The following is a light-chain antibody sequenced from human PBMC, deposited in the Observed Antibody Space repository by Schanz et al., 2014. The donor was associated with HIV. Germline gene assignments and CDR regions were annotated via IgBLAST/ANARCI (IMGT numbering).Light chain of an antibody. V-gene: IGLV1-40*01. CDR1: SSNIGAGYE. CDR3: AAWDHSLNAQYV. CDR2: GNS. Sequence: QSVLTQPPSVSGAPGQRVSISCTGSSSNIGAGYEVHWHHHLPGTAPKLLIYGNSNRPSGVPDRFSGSKSGTSASLAISGLQSEDEADYYCAAWDHSLNAQYVFGSGTKVTVL. J-gene: IGLJ1*01.